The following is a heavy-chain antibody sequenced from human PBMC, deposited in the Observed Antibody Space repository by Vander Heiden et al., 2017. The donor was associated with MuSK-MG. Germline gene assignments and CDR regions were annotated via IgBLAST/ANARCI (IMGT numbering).Heavy chain of an antibody. V-gene: IGHV3-23*01. CDR2: ISGSGGST. Sequence: EVHLLESGGGLVQPGGSLRLSCAASGFTFSSYAMSWVRQAPGKGLEWVSAISGSGGSTYYADSVKGRFTISRDNSKNTLYLQMNSLRAEDTAVYYCAKGVKRITIFGVVIDYWGQGTLVTVSS. CDR1: GFTFSSYA. CDR3: AKGVKRITIFGVVIDY. J-gene: IGHJ4*02. D-gene: IGHD3-3*01.